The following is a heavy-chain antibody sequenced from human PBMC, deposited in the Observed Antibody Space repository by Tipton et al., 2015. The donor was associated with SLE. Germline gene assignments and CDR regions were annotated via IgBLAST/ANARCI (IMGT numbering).Heavy chain of an antibody. V-gene: IGHV4-4*07. CDR3: ARGGGSYYDY. D-gene: IGHD1-26*01. Sequence: TLSLTCTVSGGSISGYLWSWIRQPAGKGLEWIGRIYSSGGTIYNPSRKSRLTLSLDTSKNQFSLRWRSVTAADTAVYYCARGGGSYYDYWGQGTLVTVSP. CDR1: GGSISGYL. CDR2: IYSSGGT. J-gene: IGHJ4*02.